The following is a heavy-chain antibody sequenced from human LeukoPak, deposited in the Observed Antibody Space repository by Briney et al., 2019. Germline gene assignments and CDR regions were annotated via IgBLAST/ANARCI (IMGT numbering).Heavy chain of an antibody. CDR1: GGTFISYA. Sequence: SVKVSCKASGGTFISYAISWVRQAPGQGLEWMGGIIPIFGTANYAQKFQGRVTITADESTSTAYMELSSLRSEDTAVYYCARGRWVGTTQAYYLDYWGQGTLVTVSS. D-gene: IGHD1-26*01. V-gene: IGHV1-69*13. CDR3: ARGRWVGTTQAYYLDY. CDR2: IIPIFGTA. J-gene: IGHJ4*02.